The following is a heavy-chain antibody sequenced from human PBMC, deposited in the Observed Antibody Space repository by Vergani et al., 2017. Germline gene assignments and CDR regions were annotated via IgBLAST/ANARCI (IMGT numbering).Heavy chain of an antibody. D-gene: IGHD1-26*01. J-gene: IGHJ4*02. CDR2: IYYSGST. V-gene: IGHV4-39*01. CDR3: AGHFPPWEGGGNYFDY. CDR1: GGSISSSSYY. Sequence: QLQLQESGPGLVKPAETLSLTCTVSGGSISSSSYYWGWIRQPPGKGLEWIGSIYYSGSTYYNPSLKSRVTIPVDTSKNQFSLKLSSVTAADTAVYYCAGHFPPWEGGGNYFDYWGQGTLVTVSS.